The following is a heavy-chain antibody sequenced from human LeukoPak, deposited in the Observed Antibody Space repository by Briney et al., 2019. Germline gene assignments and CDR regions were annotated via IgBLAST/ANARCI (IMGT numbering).Heavy chain of an antibody. CDR2: IYYSGST. V-gene: IGHV4-59*01. D-gene: IGHD3-9*01. CDR3: ARGPWGYFDWLPGGSYYYYYMDV. Sequence: PSETLSLTCTVSGGSISSYYWSWIRQPPGKGLEWIGYIYYSGSTNYNPSLKSRVTISVDTSKNQFSLKLSSVTAADTAVYYCARGPWGYFDWLPGGSYYYYYMDVWGKGTTVTVSS. CDR1: GGSISSYY. J-gene: IGHJ6*03.